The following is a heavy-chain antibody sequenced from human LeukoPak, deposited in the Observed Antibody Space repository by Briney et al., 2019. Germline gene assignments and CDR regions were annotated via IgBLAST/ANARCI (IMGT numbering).Heavy chain of an antibody. CDR1: GYTFSGYF. V-gene: IGHV1-2*02. Sequence: GASLRVSCKASGYTFSGYFMHWVRQAPGQGLEWMGWINPNSGGTKYAQNFQGRVTMTRDTSISTAYMELSRLRSDDTAVYYCTRNFGAAAGRFDYWGQGTLVTVSS. CDR2: INPNSGGT. CDR3: TRNFGAAAGRFDY. D-gene: IGHD6-13*01. J-gene: IGHJ4*02.